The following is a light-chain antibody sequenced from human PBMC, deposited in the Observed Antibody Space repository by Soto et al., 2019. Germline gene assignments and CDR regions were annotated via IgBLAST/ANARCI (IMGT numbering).Light chain of an antibody. Sequence: EIVLTQSPGTLSLSPGERATLSCRASQTLRRTYIAWYQQKPGQAPRLLIYDASYRAPGIPARFSGSGSGTDFTLTISSLEAEDSAVYYCQQRGSWPATFGPGTKVDIK. V-gene: IGKV3-11*01. CDR3: QQRGSWPAT. J-gene: IGKJ3*01. CDR2: DAS. CDR1: QTLRRTY.